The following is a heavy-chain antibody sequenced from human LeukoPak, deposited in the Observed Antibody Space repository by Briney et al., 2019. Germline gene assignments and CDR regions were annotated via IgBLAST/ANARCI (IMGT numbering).Heavy chain of an antibody. J-gene: IGHJ4*02. CDR2: ISGSGGST. CDR3: AKDGENSYGYEFDY. CDR1: GFTFSSYA. V-gene: IGHV3-23*01. D-gene: IGHD5-18*01. Sequence: GGSLRLSCAASGFTFSSYAISWVRQAPGKGLEWVSAISGSGGSTYYADSVKGRFTISRDNSKNTLYLQMNSLRAEDTAVYHCAKDGENSYGYEFDYWGQGTLVTVSS.